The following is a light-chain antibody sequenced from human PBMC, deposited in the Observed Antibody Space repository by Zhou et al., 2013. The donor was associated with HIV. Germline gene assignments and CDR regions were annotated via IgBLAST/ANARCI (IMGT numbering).Light chain of an antibody. CDR3: QHYNSYSAT. CDR2: KAS. J-gene: IGKJ1*01. CDR1: QSIDTW. Sequence: DIQMTQSPSTLSTSVGDRVTITCRASQSIDTWLAWYQQKPGKAPTVLIYKASTLESGVPSRFSGSGSGTEFTLTISSLQPEDIAIYYCQHYNSYSATFGQGTKVEIK. V-gene: IGKV1-5*03.